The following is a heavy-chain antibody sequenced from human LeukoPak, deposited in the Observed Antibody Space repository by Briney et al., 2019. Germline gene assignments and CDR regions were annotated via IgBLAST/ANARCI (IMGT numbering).Heavy chain of an antibody. V-gene: IGHV4-59*11. CDR1: GGSISSHY. D-gene: IGHD4-23*01. Sequence: PSETLSLTCTVSGGSISSHYWSWIRQPPGKGLEWIGYIYYSGRTNYNPSLKSRVTISVDTSKNQFSLKLSSVTAADTAVYYCARSTPYYYYYYMDVWGKGTTVTVSS. CDR2: IYYSGRT. J-gene: IGHJ6*03. CDR3: ARSTPYYYYYYMDV.